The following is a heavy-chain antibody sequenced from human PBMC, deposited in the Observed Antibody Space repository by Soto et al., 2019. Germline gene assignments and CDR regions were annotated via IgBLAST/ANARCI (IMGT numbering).Heavy chain of an antibody. V-gene: IGHV1-69*12. Sequence: QVQLVQSGAEVKKRGSSVKVSCKASGGAFSDYAFSWVRQAPGQGLEWLGGIMPIFRAPDYAQKFQGRVTITADEFTRTAYMEMNSLRSEDTAVYYCASWLKGPDIGNYYYGMDFWGQGTTVTVS. J-gene: IGHJ6*02. CDR2: IMPIFRAP. CDR1: GGAFSDYA. CDR3: ASWLKGPDIGNYYYGMDF. D-gene: IGHD2-15*01.